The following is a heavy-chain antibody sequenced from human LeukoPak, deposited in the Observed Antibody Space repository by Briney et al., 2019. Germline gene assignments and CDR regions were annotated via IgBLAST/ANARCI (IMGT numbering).Heavy chain of an antibody. Sequence: SETLSLTCTVSGGSISSYYWSWIRQPPGKGLEWIGYIYYSGSTNYNPSLKSRVTISVDTSKNQFSLKLSSVTAADTAVYYCARYGVQDAFDIWGQGTMVTVSS. J-gene: IGHJ3*02. CDR1: GGSISSYY. D-gene: IGHD4-17*01. V-gene: IGHV4-59*01. CDR2: IYYSGST. CDR3: ARYGVQDAFDI.